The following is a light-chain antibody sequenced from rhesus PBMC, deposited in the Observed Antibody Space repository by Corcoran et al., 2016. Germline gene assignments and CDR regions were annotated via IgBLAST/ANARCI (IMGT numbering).Light chain of an antibody. V-gene: IGKV1-74*01. Sequence: DIQMTQSPSSLSASVGDRVTITCRASENVNNYLNWYQQKPVKAPKLLSYKASTLQSGGPSRFSGCGSGTDYTFPISSLQPEVVATYYCQHGYGTPFTFGPGTKLDIK. CDR1: ENVNNY. J-gene: IGKJ3*01. CDR2: KAS. CDR3: QHGYGTPFT.